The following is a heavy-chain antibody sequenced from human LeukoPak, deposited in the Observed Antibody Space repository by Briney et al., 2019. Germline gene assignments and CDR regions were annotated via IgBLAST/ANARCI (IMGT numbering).Heavy chain of an antibody. CDR2: IYSTGST. CDR1: GGSISSYY. Sequence: SETLSLTCTVSGGSISSYYWSWIRQPAGKGLEWIGRIYSTGSTNYNPSLKSRVTMSVDTSKNQFSLRLRSVSAADTAVYYCARQIASAGTAGFDFWGQGALVTVSS. CDR3: ARQIASAGTAGFDF. D-gene: IGHD6-13*01. V-gene: IGHV4-4*07. J-gene: IGHJ4*02.